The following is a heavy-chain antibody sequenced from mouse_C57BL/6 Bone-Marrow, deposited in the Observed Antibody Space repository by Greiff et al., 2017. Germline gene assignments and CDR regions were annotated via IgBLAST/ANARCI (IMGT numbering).Heavy chain of an antibody. CDR1: GYTFTGYW. CDR2: ILPGSGRT. Sequence: VMLVESGAELMKPGASVKLSCKATGYTFTGYWIEWVKQRPGHGLEWIGEILPGSGRTNYNEKFKGKATFTAYTSSNTAYMQLISLTTEDSAIYYCSRSSGPRNYFAYWGQGTTLTVSS. J-gene: IGHJ2*01. CDR3: SRSSGPRNYFAY. V-gene: IGHV1-9*01.